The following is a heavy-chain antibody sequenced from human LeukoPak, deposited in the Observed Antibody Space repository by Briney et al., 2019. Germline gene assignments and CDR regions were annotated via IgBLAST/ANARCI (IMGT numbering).Heavy chain of an antibody. J-gene: IGHJ4*02. CDR3: ASTYCSGGSCYRFDY. D-gene: IGHD2-15*01. Sequence: SVKVSCKASGGTFISYATSWVRQAPGQGLEWMGGIIPIFGTANYAQKFQGRVTITADESTSTAYMELSSLRSEDTAVYYCASTYCSGGSCYRFDYWGQGTLVTVSS. V-gene: IGHV1-69*01. CDR2: IIPIFGTA. CDR1: GGTFISYA.